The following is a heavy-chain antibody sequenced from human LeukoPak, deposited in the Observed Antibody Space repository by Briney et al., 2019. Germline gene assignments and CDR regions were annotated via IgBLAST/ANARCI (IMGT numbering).Heavy chain of an antibody. Sequence: PSQTLSLTCTVSGYSIRNGYFWGWARPSPGKGLEWIGNIHQSGSTSYNPSLQSRVTISVDTSKNQFSLKLSSVTAADTAVYYCARLEITFGGVIAAWGQGTLVTVSS. D-gene: IGHD3-16*02. CDR3: ARLEITFGGVIAA. CDR2: IHQSGST. CDR1: GYSIRNGYF. V-gene: IGHV4-38-2*02. J-gene: IGHJ5*02.